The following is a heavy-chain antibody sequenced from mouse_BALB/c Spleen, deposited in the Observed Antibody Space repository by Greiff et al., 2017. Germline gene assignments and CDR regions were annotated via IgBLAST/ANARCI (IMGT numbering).Heavy chain of an antibody. CDR3: ARGNYGNWGYFDV. V-gene: IGHV5-17*02. CDR2: ISSGSSTI. D-gene: IGHD2-1*01. Sequence: EVMLVESGGGLVQPGGSRKLSCAASGFTFSSFGMHWVRQAPEKGLEWVAYISSGSSTIYYADTVKGRFTISRDNAKNTLYLQMSSLKSEDTAMYYCARGNYGNWGYFDVWGAGTTVTVSS. CDR1: GFTFSSFG. J-gene: IGHJ1*01.